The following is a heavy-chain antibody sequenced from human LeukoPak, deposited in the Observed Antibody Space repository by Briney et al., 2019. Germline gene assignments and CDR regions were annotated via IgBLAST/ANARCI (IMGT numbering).Heavy chain of an antibody. J-gene: IGHJ4*02. CDR2: IYPGDSDT. V-gene: IGHV5-51*01. D-gene: IGHD1-26*01. Sequence: GESLKISCKGSGYIFTSYWIGWVRQMPEKGLEWMGIIYPGDSDTRYSPSFQGQVTISADKSIRTAYLRWSSLKASDTAMYYCARLDSGTYRDYWGQGTLVTVSS. CDR1: GYIFTSYW. CDR3: ARLDSGTYRDY.